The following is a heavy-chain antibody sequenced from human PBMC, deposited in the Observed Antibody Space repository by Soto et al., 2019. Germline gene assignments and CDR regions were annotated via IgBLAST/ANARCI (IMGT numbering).Heavy chain of an antibody. J-gene: IGHJ4*02. V-gene: IGHV5-51*01. D-gene: IGHD3-22*01. CDR2: IYPGDSDT. Sequence: PGESLKISCKGSGYSFTSYWIGWVRQVPGKGLEWMGIIYPGDSDTRYSPSFQGQVTISADKSISTAYLQWSSLKASDTAMYYCARPKYYYDSSGYNGEFDYWGQGTLVTVSS. CDR3: ARPKYYYDSSGYNGEFDY. CDR1: GYSFTSYW.